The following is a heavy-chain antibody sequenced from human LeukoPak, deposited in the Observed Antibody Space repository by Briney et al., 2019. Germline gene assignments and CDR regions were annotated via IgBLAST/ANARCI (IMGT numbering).Heavy chain of an antibody. CDR2: IKQDGSEK. CDR3: AKSDFWSGYYYFDY. CDR1: GFTFSNYW. D-gene: IGHD3-3*01. J-gene: IGHJ4*02. V-gene: IGHV3-7*03. Sequence: GGSLRLSCAASGFTFSNYWMGWVRQAPGKGLEWVANIKQDGSEKYYVDSVKGRFIISRDNSKNTLYLQMNSLRVEDTAVYYCAKSDFWSGYYYFDYWGQGTLVTVSS.